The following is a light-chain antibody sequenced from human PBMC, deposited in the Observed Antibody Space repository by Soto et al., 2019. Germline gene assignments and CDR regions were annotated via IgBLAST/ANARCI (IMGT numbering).Light chain of an antibody. CDR2: GAS. J-gene: IGKJ1*01. CDR1: QSVSSSY. CDR3: QQYGSSPT. V-gene: IGKV3-20*01. Sequence: EIVLTQSPGTLSLSPGERATLSCRASQSVSSSYLAWYQQKPGQAPRLLIYGASSRATGIPDRFSGSGSGTDFTLTISRLEPEAFAVYYCQQYGSSPTFGQGTKVEIK.